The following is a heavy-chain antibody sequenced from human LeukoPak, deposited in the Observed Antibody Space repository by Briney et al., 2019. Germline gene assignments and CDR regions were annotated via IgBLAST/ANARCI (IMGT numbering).Heavy chain of an antibody. CDR1: GFTFSSYS. V-gene: IGHV3-21*01. CDR2: ISSSSSYI. J-gene: IGHJ5*02. CDR3: SRDNYDFWSGYYTAPGFDP. D-gene: IGHD3-3*01. Sequence: PGGSLRLSCAASGFTFSSYSMNWVRQAPGKRLEWVSSISSSSSYIYYADSVKGRFTIYRDNGKNSLYLQLNSLRAEDTAVYYCSRDNYDFWSGYYTAPGFDPWGQATLVTVSS.